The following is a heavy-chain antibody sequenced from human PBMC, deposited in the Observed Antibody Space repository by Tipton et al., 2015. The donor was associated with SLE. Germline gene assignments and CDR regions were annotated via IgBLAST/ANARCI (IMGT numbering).Heavy chain of an antibody. D-gene: IGHD5-18*01. CDR2: IYYSGST. CDR3: AREFRVDTAWRFDY. V-gene: IGHV4-61*01. Sequence: LRLSCTVSGGSVSSGSYYWSWIRQPPGKGLEWIGYIYYSGSTNYNPSLKSRVTISVDTSKNQFSLKLSSVTAADTAVYYCAREFRVDTAWRFDYWGQGTLVTVSS. CDR1: GGSVSSGSYY. J-gene: IGHJ4*02.